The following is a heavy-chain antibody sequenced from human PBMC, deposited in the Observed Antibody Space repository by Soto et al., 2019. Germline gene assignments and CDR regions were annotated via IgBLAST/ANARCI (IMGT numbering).Heavy chain of an antibody. Sequence: GGSLRLSCAASGFTFSSYAMSWVRQAPGKGLEWVSAISGSGGSTYYADSVKGRFTISRDNSKNTPYLQMNGLRAEGTAVYYCAKMDLWFGEWQDYYYYYMDVWGKGTTVTVSS. CDR3: AKMDLWFGEWQDYYYYYMDV. CDR1: GFTFSSYA. V-gene: IGHV3-23*01. D-gene: IGHD3-10*01. J-gene: IGHJ6*03. CDR2: ISGSGGST.